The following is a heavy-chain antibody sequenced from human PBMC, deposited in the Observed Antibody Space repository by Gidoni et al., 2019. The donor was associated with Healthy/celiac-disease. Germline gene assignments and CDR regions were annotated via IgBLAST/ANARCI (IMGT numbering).Heavy chain of an antibody. J-gene: IGHJ3*02. D-gene: IGHD6-19*01. CDR3: AKRGSGWYGDPDAFDI. CDR1: GFTFDDYA. CDR2: ISWNSGSI. V-gene: IGHV3-9*01. Sequence: EVQLVESGGGLVQPGRSLRLSCAASGFTFDDYAMHWVRQAPGKGLEWVSGISWNSGSIGYADSVKGRFTISRDNAKNSLYLQMNSLRAEDTALYYCAKRGSGWYGDPDAFDIWGQGTMVTVSS.